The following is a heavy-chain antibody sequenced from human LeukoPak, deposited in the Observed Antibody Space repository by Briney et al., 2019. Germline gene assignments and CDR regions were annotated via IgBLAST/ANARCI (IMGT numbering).Heavy chain of an antibody. D-gene: IGHD3-16*01. CDR2: ISGSGGST. J-gene: IGHJ3*02. CDR3: ARKRGGSRGAFDI. Sequence: GGSLRLSCAASGFTFSSYAMSWVRQAPGKGLEWVSAISGSGGSTYYADSVKGRFTISRDNSKNTLYLQMNSLRAEDTAVYYCARKRGGSRGAFDIWGQGTMVTVSS. CDR1: GFTFSSYA. V-gene: IGHV3-23*01.